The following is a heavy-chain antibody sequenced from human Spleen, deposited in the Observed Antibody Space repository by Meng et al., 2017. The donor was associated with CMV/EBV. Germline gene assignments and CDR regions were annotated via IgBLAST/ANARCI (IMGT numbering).Heavy chain of an antibody. D-gene: IGHD3-16*01. V-gene: IGHV3-33*01. CDR3: AQGDNYFDY. CDR2: IWFDGSAK. J-gene: IGHJ4*02. Sequence: SLSWAASVFAFNTYGMHWVRQAPGKGLEWVAVIWFDGSAKYYRDYVKGRFIVSRDTSKNTLYLHMNSLRAEDTAVYYCAQGDNYFDYWGQGTLVTVSS. CDR1: VFAFNTYG.